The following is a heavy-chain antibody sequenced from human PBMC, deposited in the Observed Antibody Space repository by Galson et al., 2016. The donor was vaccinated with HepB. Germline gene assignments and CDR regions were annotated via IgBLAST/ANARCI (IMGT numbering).Heavy chain of an antibody. CDR1: GFTFSSYG. J-gene: IGHJ6*02. Sequence: SLRLSCAASGFTFSSYGMHWVRQAPGKGLEWVAVIWYDGSLKYYADSVKGRFTISRDNSKNTLSLQMNSLRAEDTAVYSCARGTTMVRYYYHGMDVWGQGTTVTVSS. V-gene: IGHV3-33*01. D-gene: IGHD4-23*01. CDR3: ARGTTMVRYYYHGMDV. CDR2: IWYDGSLK.